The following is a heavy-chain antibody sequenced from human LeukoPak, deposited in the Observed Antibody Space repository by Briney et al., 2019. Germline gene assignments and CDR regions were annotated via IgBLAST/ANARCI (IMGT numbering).Heavy chain of an antibody. J-gene: IGHJ4*02. V-gene: IGHV4-59*08. CDR2: IYYSGST. D-gene: IGHD5-24*01. CDR1: GGSISSYY. CDR3: ARQIRLATQKYYFDY. Sequence: SETLSLTCTVSGGSISSYYWSWIRQPPGKGLEWIGYIYYSGSTNYNPSLKSRVTISVDTSKNQFSLKLSSVTAADTAVYYCARQIRLATQKYYFDYWGQGTLVTVSS.